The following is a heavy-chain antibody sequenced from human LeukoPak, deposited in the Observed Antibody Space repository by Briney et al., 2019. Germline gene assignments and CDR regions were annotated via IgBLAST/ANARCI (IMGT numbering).Heavy chain of an antibody. CDR3: ARVVLDYDFWSGYPNPYYYYMDV. Sequence: SETLSLTCTVSGGSISSYYWSWTRQPAGKGLEWIGRIYTSGSTNYNPSLKSRVTMSVDTSKNQFSLKLSSVTAADTAVYYCARVVLDYDFWSGYPNPYYYYMDVWGKGTTVTVSS. J-gene: IGHJ6*03. V-gene: IGHV4-4*07. CDR1: GGSISSYY. CDR2: IYTSGST. D-gene: IGHD3-3*01.